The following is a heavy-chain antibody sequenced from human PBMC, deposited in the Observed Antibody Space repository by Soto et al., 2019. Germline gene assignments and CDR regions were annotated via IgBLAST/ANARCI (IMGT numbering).Heavy chain of an antibody. CDR2: GYYSGST. CDR1: GGSTSSGGYY. V-gene: IGHV4-31*03. D-gene: IGHD2-15*01. CDR3: ARDAALKWFDP. J-gene: IGHJ5*02. Sequence: QVQLQESGPRLVKPSQTLSLTCTVSGGSTSSGGYYWSWIRQYPGKGLECIGFGYYSGSTYYNPSLKSRVIISLDTSKKPFSLKLSSVTAADTAVYYCARDAALKWFDPWGQGTLVTVSS.